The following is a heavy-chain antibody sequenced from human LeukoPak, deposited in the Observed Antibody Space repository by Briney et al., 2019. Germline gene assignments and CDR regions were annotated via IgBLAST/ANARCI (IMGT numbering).Heavy chain of an antibody. CDR1: GFTVSSNS. J-gene: IGHJ4*02. CDR3: AKEAGYSDTTGYWVMYFDC. V-gene: IGHV3-66*03. Sequence: GGSLRLSCTVSGFTVSSNSMSWVRQAPGKGLEWVSFIYSDNTHYSDSVKGRFTISRDNSKNTLYLQMNSLRAEDTAVYYCAKEAGYSDTTGYWVMYFDCWGQGTLVTVSS. D-gene: IGHD3-22*01. CDR2: IYSDNT.